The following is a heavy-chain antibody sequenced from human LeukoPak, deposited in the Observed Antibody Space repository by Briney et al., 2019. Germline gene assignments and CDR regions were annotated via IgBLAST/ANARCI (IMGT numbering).Heavy chain of an antibody. CDR2: VSSSGAST. CDR1: GFTFNNYA. Sequence: GGPLRLSCAASGFTFNNYAMTWVRQAPGKGLEWVSTVSSSGASTYYADSVKGRFTISRDNAKNSLYLQMNSLRAEDTAVYYCARELLWFGDRLSYWGQGTLVTVSS. V-gene: IGHV3-23*01. J-gene: IGHJ4*02. CDR3: ARELLWFGDRLSY. D-gene: IGHD3-10*01.